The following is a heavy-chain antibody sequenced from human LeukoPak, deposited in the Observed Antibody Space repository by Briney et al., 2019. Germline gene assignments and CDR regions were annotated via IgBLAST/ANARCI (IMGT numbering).Heavy chain of an antibody. V-gene: IGHV3-53*01. CDR3: ARVRDYYASRVY. D-gene: IGHD3-10*01. J-gene: IGHJ4*02. Sequence: GGSLRLSCAASGFTVISNYMSWVRQAPGKGLEWVSVIYSGGRTYYADSVKGRFTCSRDTSKNTLYLQMNSLRAEDTAVYYCARVRDYYASRVYWGQGTLVTVSS. CDR1: GFTVISNY. CDR2: IYSGGRT.